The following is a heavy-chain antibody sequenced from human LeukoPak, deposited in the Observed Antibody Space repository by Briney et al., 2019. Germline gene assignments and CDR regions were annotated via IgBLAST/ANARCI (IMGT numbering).Heavy chain of an antibody. Sequence: PGGSLRLSCAASGFTVSSNYMSWVRQAPGRGLEWVSVIYSGGSTYYADSVKGRFTISRDNSKNTLYLQMNSLRAEDTAVYYCARVVHLACGYFYYWGHGILVTVSS. CDR3: ARVVHLACGYFYY. J-gene: IGHJ4*03. V-gene: IGHV3-53*01. CDR1: GFTVSSNY. CDR2: IYSGGST.